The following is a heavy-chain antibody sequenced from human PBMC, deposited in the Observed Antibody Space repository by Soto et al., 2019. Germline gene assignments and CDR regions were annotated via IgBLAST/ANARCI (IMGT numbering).Heavy chain of an antibody. Sequence: SQTLSLTCAIPGDSVSSNTASWNWIRQYPSSGLEWLGRTYFRSKWYNDYAVSVKSRITINPDTSNNQFSLQLNSVTPEDTAVYFCAKGDNLGPKTGYAFDPWGQGIMVTVSS. D-gene: IGHD5-12*01. V-gene: IGHV6-1*01. CDR1: GDSVSSNTAS. CDR2: TYFRSKWYN. CDR3: AKGDNLGPKTGYAFDP. J-gene: IGHJ5*02.